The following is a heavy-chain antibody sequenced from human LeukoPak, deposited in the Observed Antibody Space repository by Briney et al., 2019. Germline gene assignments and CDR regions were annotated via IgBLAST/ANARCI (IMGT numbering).Heavy chain of an antibody. CDR2: FDPEDGET. V-gene: IGHV1-24*01. CDR1: GYTLTELS. D-gene: IGHD6-19*01. CDR3: ATVRGSSGWYPLPDC. Sequence: ASVKVSCKVSGYTLTELSMHWVRQAPGKGLEWMGGFDPEDGETIYAQKFQGRVTMTEDTSTDTAYMELSSLRSEDTAVYYCATVRGSSGWYPLPDCWGQGTLVTVSS. J-gene: IGHJ4*02.